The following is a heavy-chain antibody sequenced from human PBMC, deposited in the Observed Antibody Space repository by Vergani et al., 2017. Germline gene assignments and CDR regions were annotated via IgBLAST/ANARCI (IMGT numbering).Heavy chain of an antibody. J-gene: IGHJ3*02. Sequence: VQLVESGGGVVQPGRSLRLSCAASGFTFSSYGMHWVRQAPGKGLEWVSAISGSGGSTYYADSVKGRFTISRDNSKNTLYLQMNSLRAEDAAVYYCAKDRVVVPAAKGEAFDIWGQGTMVTVSS. CDR1: GFTFSSYG. CDR2: ISGSGGST. V-gene: IGHV3-23*04. CDR3: AKDRVVVPAAKGEAFDI. D-gene: IGHD2-2*01.